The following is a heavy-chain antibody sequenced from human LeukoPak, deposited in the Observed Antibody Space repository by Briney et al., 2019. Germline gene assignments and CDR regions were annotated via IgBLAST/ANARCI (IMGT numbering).Heavy chain of an antibody. J-gene: IGHJ4*02. CDR3: ARCGYNGGRFDH. Sequence: SETLSLTCAVYGGSFSGYYWSWIRQPPGKGLEWIGTIYYSGSTYYNPSLKSRVTISEDTSKNQFSLILSSVTAADTAVYYCARCGYNGGRFDHWGQGTLVTVSS. CDR2: IYYSGST. V-gene: IGHV4-34*01. D-gene: IGHD5-24*01. CDR1: GGSFSGYY.